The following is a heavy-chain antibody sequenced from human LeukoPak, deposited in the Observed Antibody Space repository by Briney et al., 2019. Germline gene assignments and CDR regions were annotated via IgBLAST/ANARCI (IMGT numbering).Heavy chain of an antibody. CDR2: IYYSGST. CDR3: ARRRTHYYDSSGYYY. J-gene: IGHJ4*02. CDR1: GGSISSSSYY. V-gene: IGHV4-39*07. D-gene: IGHD3-22*01. Sequence: SETLSLTCTVSGGSISSSSYYWGWIRQPPGKGLEWIGSIYYSGSTYYNPSLKSRVTISVDTSKNQFSLKLSSVTAADTAVYYCARRRTHYYDSSGYYYWGQGTLVTVSS.